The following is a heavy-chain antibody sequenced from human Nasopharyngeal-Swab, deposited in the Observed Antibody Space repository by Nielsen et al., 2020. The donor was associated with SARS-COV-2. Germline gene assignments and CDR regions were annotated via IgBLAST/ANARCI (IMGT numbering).Heavy chain of an antibody. CDR1: GFTFSNYW. Sequence: GESLKISCAASGFTFSNYWMHWVRQVSGKGLVWVSRISGDGRDTDYADSVKGRFTISRDNSKNTLYLQMNSLRAEDTAVYYCAKGRGYSGYDGRFDYWGQGTLVTVSS. D-gene: IGHD5-12*01. J-gene: IGHJ4*02. CDR3: AKGRGYSGYDGRFDY. V-gene: IGHV3-74*01. CDR2: ISGDGRDT.